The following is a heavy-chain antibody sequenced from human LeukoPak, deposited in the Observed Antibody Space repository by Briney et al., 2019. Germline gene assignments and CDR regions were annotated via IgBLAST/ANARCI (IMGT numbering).Heavy chain of an antibody. D-gene: IGHD3-22*01. V-gene: IGHV3-21*01. CDR3: ARDFVAMYYYDSSGYSYFDY. Sequence: GGSLRLSCAASGCTFSSYAMNWVRQAAGKGLEWVSSISSSSSYIYYADSVKAPFTISRDNAKNSLYLQMNSLRAEDTAVYYCARDFVAMYYYDSSGYSYFDYWGQGTLVTVSS. J-gene: IGHJ4*02. CDR1: GCTFSSYA. CDR2: ISSSSSYI.